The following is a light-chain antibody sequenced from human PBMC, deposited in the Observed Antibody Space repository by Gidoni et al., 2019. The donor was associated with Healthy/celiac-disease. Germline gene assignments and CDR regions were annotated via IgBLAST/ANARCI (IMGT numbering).Light chain of an antibody. V-gene: IGLV3-25*03. Sequence: SYELTQPPSVSVSAGQTARITCSGDALPTQYAYWYQQKPGQAPVLVIYKDSERPSGIPERFSGSSSGTTVTLTISGVQAEDEADYYCQSADSSGTYWVFGGGTKLTVL. CDR2: KDS. CDR3: QSADSSGTYWV. J-gene: IGLJ3*02. CDR1: ALPTQY.